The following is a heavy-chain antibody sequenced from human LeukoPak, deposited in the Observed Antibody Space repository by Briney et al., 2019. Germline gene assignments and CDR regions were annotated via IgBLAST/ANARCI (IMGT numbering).Heavy chain of an antibody. J-gene: IGHJ4*01. V-gene: IGHV4-34*01. CDR3: APIFGDYSDFDS. CDR1: GGSLTTYC. Sequence: PSETLALTCAVYGGSLTTYCWSWIRQPPGKGLEWIGESTHFGSTNYNPSLRGRVTISRDTSKNQFSLRLTSVTAADTAVYYCAPIFGDYSDFDSWGQGTLVTVSS. D-gene: IGHD4-17*01. CDR2: STHFGST.